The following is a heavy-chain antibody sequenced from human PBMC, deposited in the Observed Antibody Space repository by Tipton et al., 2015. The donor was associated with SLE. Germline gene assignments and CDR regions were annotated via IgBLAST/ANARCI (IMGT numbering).Heavy chain of an antibody. Sequence: TLSLTCAVYGGSFSGYYWSWIRQPSGKGLEWIGEINHSGSTNYNPSLKSRVTISVDTSKNQFSLTLSSVTAADTAVYYCARGRTVGDSFDYWGQGTLVTVSS. V-gene: IGHV4-34*01. J-gene: IGHJ4*02. CDR2: INHSGST. D-gene: IGHD4-17*01. CDR1: GGSFSGYY. CDR3: ARGRTVGDSFDY.